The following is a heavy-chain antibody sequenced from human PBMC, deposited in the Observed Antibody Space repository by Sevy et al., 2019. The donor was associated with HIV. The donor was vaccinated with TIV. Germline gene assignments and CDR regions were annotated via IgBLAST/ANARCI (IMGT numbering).Heavy chain of an antibody. Sequence: SETLSLTCTVSGGSINSDHWNWIRQPPGKGLEWIGYFYYTGGTNYNPSLKNRVTISVDSTKNQFSLKLTSVTAADPAVYYCARRNDFDIWGQGTMVTVSS. CDR3: ARRNDFDI. CDR2: FYYTGGT. J-gene: IGHJ3*02. CDR1: GGSINSDH. V-gene: IGHV4-59*08.